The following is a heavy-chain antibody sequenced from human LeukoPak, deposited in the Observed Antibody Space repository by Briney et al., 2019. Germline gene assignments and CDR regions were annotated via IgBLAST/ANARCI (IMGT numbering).Heavy chain of an antibody. V-gene: IGHV4-38-2*02. Sequence: SETLSLTCTVSGYSISSGYYWGWIRQPPGKGLEWIGSIYHSGSTYYNPSLKSRVTISVDTSKNQFSLKLSSVTAADTAVYYCASEMAGIDYWGQGTLVTVSS. CDR1: GYSISSGYY. CDR3: ASEMAGIDY. CDR2: IYHSGST. J-gene: IGHJ4*02. D-gene: IGHD2-8*01.